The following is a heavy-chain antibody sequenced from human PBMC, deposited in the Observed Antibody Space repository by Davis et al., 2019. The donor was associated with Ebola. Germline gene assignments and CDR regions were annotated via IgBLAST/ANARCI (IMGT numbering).Heavy chain of an antibody. CDR1: GASISSGGDA. D-gene: IGHD3-3*01. CDR2: IYQTADT. J-gene: IGHJ5*02. CDR3: ARGVDFWSGYYDH. Sequence: SETLSLTCAVSGASISSGGDAWSWIRQPPGKGLEWIGHIYQTADTSYNPSPRSRVTISLDRSNNQFSLKLTSVTAADTAVYYCARGVDFWSGYYDHWGQGTLVTVSS. V-gene: IGHV4-30-2*01.